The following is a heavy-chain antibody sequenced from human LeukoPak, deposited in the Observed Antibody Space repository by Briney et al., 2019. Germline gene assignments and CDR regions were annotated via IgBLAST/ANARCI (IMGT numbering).Heavy chain of an antibody. CDR1: GGSISSGGYY. J-gene: IGHJ4*02. Sequence: SQTLSLTCTVSGGSISSGGYYWSWIRQHPGKGLEWIGYIYYSGSTYYNPSLKSRVTISVDTSKNQFSLKLSSVTAADTAVYYCAREIGDSYGHRCIDYWGQGTLVTVSS. V-gene: IGHV4-31*03. CDR2: IYYSGST. CDR3: AREIGDSYGHRCIDY. D-gene: IGHD5-18*01.